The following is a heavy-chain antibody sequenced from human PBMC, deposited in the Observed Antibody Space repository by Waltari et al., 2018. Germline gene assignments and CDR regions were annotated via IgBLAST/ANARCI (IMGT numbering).Heavy chain of an antibody. V-gene: IGHV3-73*02. D-gene: IGHD3-22*01. CDR2: SRSKANSYAT. Sequence: EVQLVESGGGLVQPGGSLKLSCAASWFTFSGSAMHWVRQASGKGLEWVGLSRSKANSYATAYAASVKGRCTISRDDSKNTAYLQMNSLKTEDTAVYYCTSPYYYDSNRDYWGQGTLVTVSS. CDR3: TSPYYYDSNRDY. J-gene: IGHJ4*02. CDR1: WFTFSGSA.